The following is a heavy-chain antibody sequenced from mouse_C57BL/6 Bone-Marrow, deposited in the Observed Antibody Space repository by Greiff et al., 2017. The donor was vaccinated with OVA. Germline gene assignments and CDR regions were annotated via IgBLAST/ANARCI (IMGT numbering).Heavy chain of an antibody. J-gene: IGHJ4*01. CDR2: INPNNGGT. CDR3: ARCLLWYAMDY. D-gene: IGHD2-10*01. CDR1: GYTFTDYN. V-gene: IGHV1-18*01. Sequence: EVQGVESGPELVKPGASVKIPCKASGYTFTDYNMDWVKQSHGKSLEWIGDINPNNGGTIYNQKFKGKATLTVDKSSSTAYMELRSLTSEDTAVYYCARCLLWYAMDYWGQGTSVTVSS.